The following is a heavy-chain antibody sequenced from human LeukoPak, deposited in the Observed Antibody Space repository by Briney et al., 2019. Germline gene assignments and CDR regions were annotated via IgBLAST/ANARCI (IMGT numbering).Heavy chain of an antibody. Sequence: ASVKVSCKASGYTFTSYDINWVRQATGQGVEWMGWISAYNGNTNYAQKLQGRVTMTTDTSTSAAYMELRSLRSDDTAVYYCARDNVAVATYFGYWGQGTLVTVSS. V-gene: IGHV1-18*01. D-gene: IGHD6-19*01. CDR1: GYTFTSYD. CDR2: ISAYNGNT. CDR3: ARDNVAVATYFGY. J-gene: IGHJ4*02.